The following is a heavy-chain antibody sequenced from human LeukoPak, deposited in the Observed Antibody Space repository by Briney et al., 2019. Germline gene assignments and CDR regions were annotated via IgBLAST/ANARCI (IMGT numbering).Heavy chain of an antibody. J-gene: IGHJ4*02. CDR1: GYTFTSFA. CDR3: ARHGAYYYDSSGYFDY. CDR2: INAGNGNT. Sequence: ASVEVSCKASGYTFTSFAMHWVRQAPGQRLEWMGWINAGNGNTKYSEEFQGRVTITRDTSASTAYMELSSLRSEDMAVYYCARHGAYYYDSSGYFDYWGQGTLVTVSS. V-gene: IGHV1-3*03. D-gene: IGHD3-22*01.